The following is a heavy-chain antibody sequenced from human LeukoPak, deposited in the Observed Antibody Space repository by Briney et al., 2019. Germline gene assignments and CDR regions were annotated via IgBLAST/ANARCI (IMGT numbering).Heavy chain of an antibody. J-gene: IGHJ4*02. CDR3: ARETYNSGTYLDY. D-gene: IGHD3-10*01. Sequence: ASVKVSCKTFGYTFTSYYMHWVRQAPGQGLEWMGRINPNSDTTSYAQKFQGRVTMTRDTSTSAVYMELSSLRSEDTAVYYCARETYNSGTYLDYLGQGTLVTVSS. CDR1: GYTFTSYY. CDR2: INPNSDTT. V-gene: IGHV1-46*01.